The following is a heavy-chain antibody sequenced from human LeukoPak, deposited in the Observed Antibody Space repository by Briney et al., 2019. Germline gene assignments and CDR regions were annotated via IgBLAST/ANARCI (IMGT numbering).Heavy chain of an antibody. CDR3: AKVSRPLYDSSGYYNH. D-gene: IGHD3-22*01. CDR2: ISGSGGST. Sequence: GGSLRLSCAASGFTFSSYAMSWVRQAPGKGLEWVSDISGSGGSTYYADSVKGRFTISRDNSKNTLYLQMNSLRAEDTAVYYCAKVSRPLYDSSGYYNHWGQGTLVTVSS. CDR1: GFTFSSYA. V-gene: IGHV3-23*01. J-gene: IGHJ5*02.